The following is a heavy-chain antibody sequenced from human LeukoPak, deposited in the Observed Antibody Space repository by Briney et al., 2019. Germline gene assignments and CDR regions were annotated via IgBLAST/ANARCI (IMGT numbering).Heavy chain of an antibody. J-gene: IGHJ3*02. D-gene: IGHD6-19*01. Sequence: SVKVSCKASGGTFSSYAISWVRQAPGQGLEWMGGIIPIFGTANYAQKFQGRVTITADKSTSTAYMELSSLRSEDTAVYYCARVEQWLVLDAFDIWGQGTMVTVSS. CDR3: ARVEQWLVLDAFDI. CDR2: IIPIFGTA. CDR1: GGTFSSYA. V-gene: IGHV1-69*06.